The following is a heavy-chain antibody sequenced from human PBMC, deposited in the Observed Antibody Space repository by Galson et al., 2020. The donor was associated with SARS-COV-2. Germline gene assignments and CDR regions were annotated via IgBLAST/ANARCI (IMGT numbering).Heavy chain of an antibody. CDR2: FYYSGST. V-gene: IGHV4-30-4*07. CDR3: ARSLYKYCYDSSGSKDAVEI. CDR1: GGSISSGGYS. D-gene: IGHD3-22*01. Sequence: SQTLSLTCAVSGGSISSGGYSWSWIRQPPGKGLEWIGYFYYSGSTYYNPSLKSRVTTSVDTSKNQFSLKLSSVTAADTAVYYCARSLYKYCYDSSGSKDAVEIWGQGTMVTVSS. J-gene: IGHJ3*02.